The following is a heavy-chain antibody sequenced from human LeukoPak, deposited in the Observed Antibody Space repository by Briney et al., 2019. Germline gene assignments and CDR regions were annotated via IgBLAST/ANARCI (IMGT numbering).Heavy chain of an antibody. D-gene: IGHD3-16*02. CDR3: ARLIVEQSYYFDY. V-gene: IGHV1-2*02. Sequence: ASVKVSCKASGCTFTGYYMHWVRQAPGQGLEWMGWINPNSGGTNYAQKFQGRVTMTRDTSISTAYMELSRLRSDDTAVYYCARLIVEQSYYFDYWGQGTLVTVSS. CDR2: INPNSGGT. J-gene: IGHJ4*02. CDR1: GCTFTGYY.